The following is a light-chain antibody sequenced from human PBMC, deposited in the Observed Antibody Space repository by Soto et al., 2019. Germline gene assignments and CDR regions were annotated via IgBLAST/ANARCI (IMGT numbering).Light chain of an antibody. V-gene: IGKV3-20*01. CDR2: GAS. CDR3: QQYGSSRT. J-gene: IGKJ1*01. CDR1: QSVTSNY. Sequence: EVVMTQSPATLSVSPGERSTLSCRASQSVTSNYLAWYQQKPGQAPRLLIYGASSRATGIPDRFSGSGSGTDFTLTISRLEPEDFAVYYYQQYGSSRTFGQGTTGDIK.